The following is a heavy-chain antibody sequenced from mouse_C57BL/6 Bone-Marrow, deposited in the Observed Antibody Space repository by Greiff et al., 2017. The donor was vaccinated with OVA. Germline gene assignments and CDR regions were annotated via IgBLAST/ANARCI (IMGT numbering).Heavy chain of an antibody. CDR1: GYTFTSYW. J-gene: IGHJ3*01. CDR2: IDPSDSYT. D-gene: IGHD3-3*01. CDR3: ARGRRRAWFAY. V-gene: IGHV1-69*01. Sequence: QVQLQQPGAELVMPGASVKLSCKASGYTFTSYWMHWVKQRPGQGLEWIGEIDPSDSYTNYNQKFKGKSTLTVDKSSSTTYMQLSSLTSKDYAIYYYARGRRRAWFAYWGQGTLVTVSA.